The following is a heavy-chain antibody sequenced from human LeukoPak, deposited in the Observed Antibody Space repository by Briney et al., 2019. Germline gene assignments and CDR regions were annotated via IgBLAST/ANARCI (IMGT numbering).Heavy chain of an antibody. D-gene: IGHD2-8*02. J-gene: IGHJ5*02. CDR3: ARDAGGGTQRDGWFDP. CDR2: INSDSLYI. Sequence: GGSLRLSCAASGFTFSSYEMNWVRQAPGKGLEWVASINSDSLYIYYADSVRGRFTIFRDNARNTLYLQMNNQRGDDTAVYYCARDAGGGTQRDGWFDPWGQGTLVTVSS. V-gene: IGHV3-21*06. CDR1: GFTFSSYE.